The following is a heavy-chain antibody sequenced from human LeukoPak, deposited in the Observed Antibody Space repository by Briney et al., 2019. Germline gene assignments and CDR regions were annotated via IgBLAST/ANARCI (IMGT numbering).Heavy chain of an antibody. Sequence: GGSLRLSCAASGFTFSSYAMHWVRQAPGKGLEWVAVISYDGSNKYYADSVKGRFTISRDNSKNTLYLQMNSLRAEDTAVYYCARDFYSIAVAGYFDLWGRGTLVTVS. J-gene: IGHJ2*01. V-gene: IGHV3-30-3*01. CDR1: GFTFSSYA. D-gene: IGHD6-19*01. CDR2: ISYDGSNK. CDR3: ARDFYSIAVAGYFDL.